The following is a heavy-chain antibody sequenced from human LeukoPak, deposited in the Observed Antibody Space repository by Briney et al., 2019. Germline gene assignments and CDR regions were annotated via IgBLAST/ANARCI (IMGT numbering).Heavy chain of an antibody. Sequence: GGSLRLSCAASGFTFSSYAMPWVRQAPGKGLEWVAVISYDGSNKYYADSVKGRFTISRDNSKNTLYLQMNSLRAEDTAVYYCARDGRFLDGDAFDIWGQGTMVTVSS. D-gene: IGHD3-3*01. CDR2: ISYDGSNK. V-gene: IGHV3-30-3*01. CDR1: GFTFSSYA. J-gene: IGHJ3*02. CDR3: ARDGRFLDGDAFDI.